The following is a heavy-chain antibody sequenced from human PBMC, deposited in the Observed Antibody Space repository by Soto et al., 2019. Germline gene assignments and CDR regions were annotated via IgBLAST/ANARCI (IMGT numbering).Heavy chain of an antibody. CDR3: AGGGDQYNWFDP. CDR2: IIPILGIA. J-gene: IGHJ5*02. CDR1: GGTFSSYT. Sequence: QVQLVQSGAEVKKPGSSVKVSCKASGGTFSSYTISWVRQAPGQGLEWMGRIIPILGIANYAQKFQGRVTITADKSTSTAYMELSSLRSEDTAVYYCAGGGDQYNWFDPWGKGTLVTVSS. V-gene: IGHV1-69*02. D-gene: IGHD2-2*01.